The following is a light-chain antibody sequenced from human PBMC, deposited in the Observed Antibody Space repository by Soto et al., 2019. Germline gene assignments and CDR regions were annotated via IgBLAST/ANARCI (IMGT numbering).Light chain of an antibody. V-gene: IGKV1-9*01. CDR1: QGISNF. CDR3: QQFHSYPRT. CDR2: ASS. Sequence: DIQLTQSPSFLSASVGDRVTITCRASQGISNFLAWYQQKPGKAPKLLIFASSSLQSGVPSRFSGSGSGTEFTLTITSLQPEDFATYCCQQFHSYPRTFGQGTKVEIK. J-gene: IGKJ1*01.